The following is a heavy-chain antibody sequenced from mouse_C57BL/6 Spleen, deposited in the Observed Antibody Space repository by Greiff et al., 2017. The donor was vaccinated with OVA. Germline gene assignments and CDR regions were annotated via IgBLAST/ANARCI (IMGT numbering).Heavy chain of an antibody. CDR3: ARTGDSSGYAYAMDY. V-gene: IGHV1-39*01. D-gene: IGHD3-2*02. CDR2: INPNYGTT. Sequence: LVESGPELVKPGASVKISCKASGYSFTDYNMNWVKQSNGKSLEWIGVINPNYGTTSYNQKFKGKATLTVDQSSSTAYMQLNSLTSEDSAVYYCARTGDSSGYAYAMDYWGQGTSVTVSS. J-gene: IGHJ4*01. CDR1: GYSFTDYN.